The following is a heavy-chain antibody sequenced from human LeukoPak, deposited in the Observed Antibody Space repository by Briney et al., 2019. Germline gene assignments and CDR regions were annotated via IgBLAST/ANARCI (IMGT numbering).Heavy chain of an antibody. CDR1: GFTVSSNY. D-gene: IGHD2-8*02. Sequence: PGGSLRLSCAASGFTVSSNYMSWVRQAPGKGLEWVSLISWDGGSTYYADSVKGRFTISRDNRKNSLYLQMNSLRAEDTALYYCAKDRTGGGIWFDYWGQGTLVTVSS. J-gene: IGHJ4*02. CDR2: ISWDGGST. V-gene: IGHV3-43D*03. CDR3: AKDRTGGGIWFDY.